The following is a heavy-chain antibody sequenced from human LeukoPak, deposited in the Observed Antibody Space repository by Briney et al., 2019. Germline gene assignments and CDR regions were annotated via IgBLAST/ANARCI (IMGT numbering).Heavy chain of an antibody. CDR2: INPNSGGT. CDR3: ARAPRGYSYGLYFDY. CDR1: GYTFTSYD. V-gene: IGHV1-2*04. Sequence: ASVKVSCKASGYTFTSYDINWVRQATGQGLEWMGWINPNSGGTNYAQKFQGWVTMTRDTSISTAYMELSRLRSDDTAVYYCARAPRGYSYGLYFDYWGQGTLVTVSS. J-gene: IGHJ4*02. D-gene: IGHD5-18*01.